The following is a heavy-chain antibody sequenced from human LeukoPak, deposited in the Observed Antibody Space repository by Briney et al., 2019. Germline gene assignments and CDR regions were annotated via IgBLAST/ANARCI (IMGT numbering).Heavy chain of an antibody. J-gene: IGHJ4*02. CDR1: GGSISTSY. Sequence: SETLSLTCTVSGGSISTSYWSWIRQSAGKGLEWIGRIYVTGRTNYNPSLESRVTVSLDTSKNQFSLKLSSVTAADTAVYYCARGLSSSWTVDYWGQGTLVTVSS. V-gene: IGHV4-4*07. CDR3: ARGLSSSWTVDY. D-gene: IGHD6-13*01. CDR2: IYVTGRT.